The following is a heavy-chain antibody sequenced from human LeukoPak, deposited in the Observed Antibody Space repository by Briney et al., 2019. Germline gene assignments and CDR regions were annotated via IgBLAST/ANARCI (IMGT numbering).Heavy chain of an antibody. J-gene: IGHJ4*02. CDR3: ARIGRSTSPV. V-gene: IGHV4-38-2*02. CDR2: IYYSGST. Sequence: SETLSLTCNVSGYSISSGSYWGWIRQPPGKGLEWIGYIYYSGSTNYNPSLKSRVTISVDTSKNQFSLKLSSVTAADTAVYYCARIGRSTSPVWGQGTLVTVSS. D-gene: IGHD2-2*01. CDR1: GYSISSGSY.